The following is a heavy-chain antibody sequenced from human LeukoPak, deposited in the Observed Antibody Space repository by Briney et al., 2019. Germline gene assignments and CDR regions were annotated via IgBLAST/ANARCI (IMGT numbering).Heavy chain of an antibody. Sequence: GGSLRLSCAASGFTFRTYGMHWVRQAPGKGLEWVALILNDGSKEYYVDSVKGRFTISRDNSKNTLYLQMNSLRAEDTAVYYCAKDRIRVYYDSSGYYDYWGQGTLVTVSS. CDR1: GFTFRTYG. J-gene: IGHJ4*02. V-gene: IGHV3-33*06. D-gene: IGHD3-22*01. CDR2: ILNDGSKE. CDR3: AKDRIRVYYDSSGYYDY.